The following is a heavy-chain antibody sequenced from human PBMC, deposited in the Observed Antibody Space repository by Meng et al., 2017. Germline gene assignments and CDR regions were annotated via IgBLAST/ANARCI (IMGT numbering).Heavy chain of an antibody. CDR2: TYYRSKWYY. Sequence: RSCPALVKNPATPLNVCGNAGGSVSSTSAGWHLLRLPPSGVLEWLGRTYYRSKWYYDYAIYVKGRMSVNADTSTNQFSLQLNSVTPEDTAVYYCAREVGTSRPFEYWGQGTLVTVSS. V-gene: IGHV6-1*01. CDR3: AREVGTSRPFEY. D-gene: IGHD1-26*01. J-gene: IGHJ4*02. CDR1: GGSVSSTSAG.